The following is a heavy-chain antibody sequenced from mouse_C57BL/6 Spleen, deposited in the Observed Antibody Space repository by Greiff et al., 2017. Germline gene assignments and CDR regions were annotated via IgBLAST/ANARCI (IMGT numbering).Heavy chain of an antibody. D-gene: IGHD2-14*01. J-gene: IGHJ3*01. V-gene: IGHV1-64*01. Sequence: QVQLQQPGAELVKPGASVKLSCKASGYTFNSYWMHWVKQRPGQGLEWIGMIHPNSGSSNYNEKFKSKATLTVDKTSSTAYMQLSSLTSEDSAVYYCAREGNYKYDSAWFAYWGQGTLGTVSA. CDR1: GYTFNSYW. CDR3: AREGNYKYDSAWFAY. CDR2: IHPNSGSS.